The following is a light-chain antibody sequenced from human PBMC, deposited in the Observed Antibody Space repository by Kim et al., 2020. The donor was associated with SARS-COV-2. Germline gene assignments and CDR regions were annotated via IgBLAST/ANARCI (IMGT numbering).Light chain of an antibody. CDR3: QQYYSYPYT. V-gene: IGKV1-8*01. CDR2: AAS. J-gene: IGKJ2*01. CDR1: QSISSY. Sequence: SASTGDRVTITCRASQSISSYLAWYQQKPGKAPKFLIYAASTLQSGVPSRFSGSGSGPDFTLTINSLQSEDSATYYCQQYYSYPYTFGQGTKLEI.